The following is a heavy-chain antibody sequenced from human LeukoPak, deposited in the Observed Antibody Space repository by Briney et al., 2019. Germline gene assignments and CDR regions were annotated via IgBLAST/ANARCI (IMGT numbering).Heavy chain of an antibody. D-gene: IGHD6-25*01. J-gene: IGHJ3*02. CDR1: GGSISSGSYS. CDR3: ARFGIAAGIGAFDI. V-gene: IGHV4-30-2*01. CDR2: IYPRGST. Sequence: SETLSLTCAVSGGSISSGSYSWSWIRQPPGKGLEWIGYIYPRGSTYYNPSLKSRVTISVDKSKKQFSLKLSSVTAADTAVYYCARFGIAAGIGAFDIWGQGTMVTVSS.